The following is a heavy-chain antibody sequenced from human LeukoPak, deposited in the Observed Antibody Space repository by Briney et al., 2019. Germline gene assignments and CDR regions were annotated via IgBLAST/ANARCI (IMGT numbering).Heavy chain of an antibody. D-gene: IGHD3-10*01. CDR2: IYHSGST. J-gene: IGHJ4*02. CDR1: GGSISSRNW. V-gene: IGHV4-4*02. Sequence: PSETLSLTCAVSGGSISSRNWWSWVRQPPGKGLEWIGEIYHSGSTNYNPSLKSRVTISVDKSKNQFSLKLSSVTAADTAVYYCASRRHYYGSGSYLGWGQGTLVTVSS. CDR3: ASRRHYYGSGSYLG.